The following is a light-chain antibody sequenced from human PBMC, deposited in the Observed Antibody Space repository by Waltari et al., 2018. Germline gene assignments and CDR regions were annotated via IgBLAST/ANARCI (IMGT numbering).Light chain of an antibody. V-gene: IGLV2-14*03. J-gene: IGLJ1*01. CDR2: DVI. CDR3: SSYKRALLV. CDR1: TSDPGDFTY. Sequence: QSALTQPASVSGSPGQSITISCTATTSDPGDFTYISWYQQHPGKAPKLMIYDVINRPSGVSNRFSGSKSGTTASLTISGLQAEDEANYYCSSYKRALLVFGPGTKVTVL.